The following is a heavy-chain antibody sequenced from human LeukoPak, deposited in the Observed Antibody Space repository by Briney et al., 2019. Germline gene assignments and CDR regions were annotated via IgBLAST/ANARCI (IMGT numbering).Heavy chain of an antibody. V-gene: IGHV1-69*13. D-gene: IGHD3-22*01. CDR3: ARDHYYDSSGYKNRGGYFDY. CDR1: GGTFSSYA. CDR2: IIPIFGTA. J-gene: IGHJ4*02. Sequence: GASVKVSCTASGGTFSSYAISWVRQAPGQGLEWMGGIIPIFGTANYAQKFQGRVTITADESTSTAYMELSSLRSEDTAVYYCARDHYYDSSGYKNRGGYFDYWGQGTLVTVSS.